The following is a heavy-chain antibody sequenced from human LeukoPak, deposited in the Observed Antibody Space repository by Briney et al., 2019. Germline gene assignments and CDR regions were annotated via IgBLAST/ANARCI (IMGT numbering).Heavy chain of an antibody. D-gene: IGHD4-17*01. V-gene: IGHV1-18*01. CDR2: ISAYNGNT. CDR1: GYTFTSYG. CDR3: ARGPTTVSYYYYYMDV. J-gene: IGHJ6*03. Sequence: GASVKVSCKASGYTFTSYGISWVRQAPGQGLEWMGWISAYNGNTNYAQKLQGRVTMTTDTSTSTAYMELRSLRSDDTAVYYCARGPTTVSYYYYYMDVWGKGTTVTISS.